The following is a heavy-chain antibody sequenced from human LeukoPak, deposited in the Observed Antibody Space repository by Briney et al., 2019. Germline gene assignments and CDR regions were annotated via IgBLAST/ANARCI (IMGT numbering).Heavy chain of an antibody. D-gene: IGHD3-9*01. CDR3: AVLRYFDWLSPFDY. CDR2: ISGNSGNT. V-gene: IGHV3-23*01. CDR1: GFTFSSYA. J-gene: IGHJ4*02. Sequence: GGSLRLSCAASGFTFSSYAMSWVRQAPGMGLEWVSAISGNSGNTHYADSVKGRFTISRDNSKNTLYLQMSSLRAEDTAIYYCAVLRYFDWLSPFDYWGQGTLVTVSS.